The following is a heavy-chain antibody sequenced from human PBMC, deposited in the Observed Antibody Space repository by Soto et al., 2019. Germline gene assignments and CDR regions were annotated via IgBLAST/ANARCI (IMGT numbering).Heavy chain of an antibody. CDR2: ISHDGNDK. Sequence: QVQVVESGGGVVQPGRSLRLSCAASGVYFIGYALNWVRQAPGKGLEWVALISHDGNDKRYADSVQGRITISRDDSKNTLYLYMNSLISADTAVYHCARLGWGYSYGSGFDPWGQGTVFIVSS. CDR3: ARLGWGYSYGSGFDP. J-gene: IGHJ5*02. V-gene: IGHV3-30-3*01. CDR1: GVYFIGYA. D-gene: IGHD5-18*01.